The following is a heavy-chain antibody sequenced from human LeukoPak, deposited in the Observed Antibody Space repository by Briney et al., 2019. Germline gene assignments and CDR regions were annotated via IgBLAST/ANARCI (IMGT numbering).Heavy chain of an antibody. Sequence: PGGSLRLSCVASGFTFSIHWMSWVRQAPGRGPEWLAIIKEDGSVIWDVVSVRGRFTISRDNAKNSLYLQMNSLRAEDTAVYYCARGAGRQQLEQNYWDQGNLVTVSS. D-gene: IGHD6-13*01. CDR2: IKEDGSVI. V-gene: IGHV3-7*01. CDR3: ARGAGRQQLEQNY. J-gene: IGHJ4*02. CDR1: GFTFSIHW.